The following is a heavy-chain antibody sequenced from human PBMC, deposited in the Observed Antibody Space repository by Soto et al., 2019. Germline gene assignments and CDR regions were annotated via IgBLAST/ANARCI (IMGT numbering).Heavy chain of an antibody. V-gene: IGHV3-64*01. Sequence: GGSLRLSCAASGFTFSSYAMHWVRQAPGKGLEYVSAISSNGGSTYYANSVKGRFTISRDNSKNTLYLQMGSLRAEDMAVYYCAREFGVAAAGSAWRAFDIWGQGTMVTVSS. CDR3: AREFGVAAAGSAWRAFDI. D-gene: IGHD6-13*01. CDR1: GFTFSSYA. J-gene: IGHJ3*02. CDR2: ISSNGGST.